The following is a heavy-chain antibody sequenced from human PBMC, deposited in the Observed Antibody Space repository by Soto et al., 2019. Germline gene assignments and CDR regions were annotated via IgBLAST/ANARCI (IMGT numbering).Heavy chain of an antibody. J-gene: IGHJ4*02. CDR2: IWDDGSNK. CDR1: GFTFSSYG. D-gene: IGHD3-10*01. V-gene: IGHV3-33*01. CDR3: ARYGSASTLAGALDY. Sequence: QVQLVESGGGVVQPGRSLRLSCAASGFTFSSYGMHWVRQAPGKGLEWVAVIWDDGSNKYYADSVKGRFTISRDNSKNTLYLQMNSLRAEDTAVYYCARYGSASTLAGALDYWGQGTLVTVSS.